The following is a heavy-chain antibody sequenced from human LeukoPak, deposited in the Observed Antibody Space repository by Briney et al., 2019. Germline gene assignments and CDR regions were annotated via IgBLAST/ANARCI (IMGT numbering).Heavy chain of an antibody. J-gene: IGHJ3*02. V-gene: IGHV1-69-2*01. CDR3: ATGSIAIGAFDI. Sequence: ASVKVSCKVSGYTFTDYYMHWVQQAPGKGLEWMGLVDPKDGETIYAEKFQGRVTITADTSTDTAYMELSSLRSEDTAVYYCATGSIAIGAFDIWGQGTMVTVSS. CDR2: VDPKDGET. D-gene: IGHD2-21*01. CDR1: GYTFTDYY.